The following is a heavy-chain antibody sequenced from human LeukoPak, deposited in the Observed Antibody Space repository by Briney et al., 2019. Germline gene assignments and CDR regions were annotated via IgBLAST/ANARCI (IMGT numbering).Heavy chain of an antibody. D-gene: IGHD2-15*01. CDR1: GFTFSTYG. J-gene: IGHJ6*02. V-gene: IGHV3-33*01. CDR3: ARVSCSGGSCNPYSYYDMDV. CDR2: IWYDGSNK. Sequence: PGRSLRLSCAASGFTFSTYGMHWVRQAPGKGLEWVAIIWYDGSNKKYADSVKGRFTISRDNSKNTLYLQMNSLRAEDTAVYYCARVSCSGGSCNPYSYYDMDVWGQGTTVTVFS.